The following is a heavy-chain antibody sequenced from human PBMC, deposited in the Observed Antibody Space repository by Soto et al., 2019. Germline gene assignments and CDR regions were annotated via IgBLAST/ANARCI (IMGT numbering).Heavy chain of an antibody. V-gene: IGHV1-2*02. CDR3: ARGGIIGYSSGWYVDYYYGMDV. Sequence: ASVKVSCKASGYTLTGYYMHWVRQAPGQGLEWMGWINPNSGGTNYAQKFQGRVTMTRDTSISTAYMELSRLRSDDTAVYYCARGGIIGYSSGWYVDYYYGMDVWGQGTTVTVSS. J-gene: IGHJ6*02. CDR1: GYTLTGYY. CDR2: INPNSGGT. D-gene: IGHD6-19*01.